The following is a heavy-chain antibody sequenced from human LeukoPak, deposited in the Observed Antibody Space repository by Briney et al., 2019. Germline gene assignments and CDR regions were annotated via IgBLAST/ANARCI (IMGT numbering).Heavy chain of an antibody. J-gene: IGHJ4*02. D-gene: IGHD6-13*01. CDR1: GFTFSSYG. CDR3: AKDKEIAAAGTGGVFDY. V-gene: IGHV3-30*18. Sequence: GGSLRLSCAASGFTFSSYGMHWVRQAPGKGLEWVAVISYGGSNKYYADSVKGRFTISRDNSKNTLYLQMNSLRAEDTAVYYCAKDKEIAAAGTGGVFDYWGQGTLVTVSS. CDR2: ISYGGSNK.